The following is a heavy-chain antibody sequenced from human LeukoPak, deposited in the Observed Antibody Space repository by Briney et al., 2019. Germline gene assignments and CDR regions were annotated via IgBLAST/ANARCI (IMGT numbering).Heavy chain of an antibody. CDR3: ARRLWFGELSNWFDP. CDR2: IYYSGST. CDR1: GGSISSYY. D-gene: IGHD3-10*01. V-gene: IGHV4-59*08. J-gene: IGHJ5*02. Sequence: SETLSLTCTVSGGSISSYYWSWIRQPPGKGLEWIGYIYYSGSTNYNPSLKSRVTISVDTSKNQFSLKLSSVTAADTAVYYCARRLWFGELSNWFDPWGQRTLVTVSS.